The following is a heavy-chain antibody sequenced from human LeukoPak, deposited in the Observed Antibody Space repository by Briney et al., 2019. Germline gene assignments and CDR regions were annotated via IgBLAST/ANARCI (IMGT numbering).Heavy chain of an antibody. CDR3: ARGGGSYHVDY. Sequence: ASVKVSRKASGYTFTGYYVHWVRQAPGQGLEWMGWINPNSGGTNYAQQFQGRVTMTRDTSISTTYMELSRLTSDDTAVYYCARGGGSYHVDYWGQGTLVTVSS. CDR1: GYTFTGYY. J-gene: IGHJ4*02. D-gene: IGHD1-26*01. CDR2: INPNSGGT. V-gene: IGHV1-2*02.